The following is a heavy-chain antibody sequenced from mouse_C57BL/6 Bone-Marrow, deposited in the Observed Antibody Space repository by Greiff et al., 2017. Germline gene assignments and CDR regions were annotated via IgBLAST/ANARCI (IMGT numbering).Heavy chain of an antibody. CDR1: GYTFTSYW. CDR2: IDPSDSYT. D-gene: IGHD2-4*01. V-gene: IGHV1-69*01. J-gene: IGHJ4*01. CDR3: ARYPLYYDYDAYAMDY. Sequence: QVQLQQPGAELVMPGASVKLSCKASGYTFTSYWMHWVKQRPGQGLEWIGEIDPSDSYTNYNQKFKGKSTLTVDKSSSTAYMQLSSLTSEDSAVYYCARYPLYYDYDAYAMDYWGQGTSVTVSS.